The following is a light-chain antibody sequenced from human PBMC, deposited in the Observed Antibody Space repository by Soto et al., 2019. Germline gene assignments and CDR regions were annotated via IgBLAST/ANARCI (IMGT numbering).Light chain of an antibody. J-gene: IGLJ2*01. V-gene: IGLV4-69*01. Sequence: QSVLTQSPSASASLGASVKLTCTLSSGHSNYAIAWHQQQSEKGPRYLMKLNSDGSHSKGDGIPDRFSGSSSGAERYLTISSLQSADEADYYCPTWGSGIVVFGGGTQLTVL. CDR1: SGHSNYA. CDR3: PTWGSGIVV. CDR2: LNSDGSH.